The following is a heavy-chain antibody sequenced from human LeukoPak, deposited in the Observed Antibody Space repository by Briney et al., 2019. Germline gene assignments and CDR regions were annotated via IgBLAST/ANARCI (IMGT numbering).Heavy chain of an antibody. CDR2: IYIDGSK. Sequence: GGSLRLSCAASGVTVSSHYMTWVRQAPGKGLEWVSVIYIDGSKYYADSVKGRLTISRDHSKNTLYLQLNSLRPEDTAVYYCARLPSYWGQGTLVTVSS. V-gene: IGHV3-66*02. CDR3: ARLPSY. CDR1: GVTVSSHY. J-gene: IGHJ4*02.